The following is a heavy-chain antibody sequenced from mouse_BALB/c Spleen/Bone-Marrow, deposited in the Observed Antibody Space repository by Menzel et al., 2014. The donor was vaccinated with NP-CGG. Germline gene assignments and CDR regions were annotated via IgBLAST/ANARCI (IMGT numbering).Heavy chain of an antibody. D-gene: IGHD3-3*01. V-gene: IGHV1-9*01. CDR1: GYTFSSYW. J-gene: IGHJ1*01. Sequence: QVQLQQSGAELMKPGASVKISCKATGYTFSSYWIEWVKQRPGHGLEWIGEILPGSGSTNYNEKFKGKATFTADTSSNPANKQLSCLSSEASVFYCWEGGGGRGGYWYFDVWGAGTTVTVSS. CDR2: ILPGSGST. CDR3: EGGGGRGGYWYFDV.